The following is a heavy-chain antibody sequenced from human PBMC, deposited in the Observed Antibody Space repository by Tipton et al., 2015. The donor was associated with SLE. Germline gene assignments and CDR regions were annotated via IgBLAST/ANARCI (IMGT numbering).Heavy chain of an antibody. CDR2: IYYSGST. CDR3: SEGYYFDY. J-gene: IGHJ4*02. Sequence: TLSLTCAISGYSFRSGYFWGRIRQPPGKGLEWIGSIYYSGSTYYNPSLKSRVTITVDTSKNQFSLKLSSVTAADTAVYYCSEGYYFDYWGQGTLVTVSS. V-gene: IGHV4-38-2*01. CDR1: GYSFRSGYF.